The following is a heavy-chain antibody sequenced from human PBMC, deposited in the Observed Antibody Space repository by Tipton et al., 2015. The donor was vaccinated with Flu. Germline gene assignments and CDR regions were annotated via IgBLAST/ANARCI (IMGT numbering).Heavy chain of an antibody. CDR3: ASATTVTTSGMDV. Sequence: TLSLTCTVSGVSISNYYWSWIRQPPGKGLEWIGNIYYSGSTNYNPSLKSRVTISVDTSKNQFSLRLNSVTAADTAVYYCASATTVTTSGMDVWGQGTTVTVSS. CDR2: IYYSGST. D-gene: IGHD4-11*01. J-gene: IGHJ6*02. CDR1: GVSISNYY. V-gene: IGHV4-59*01.